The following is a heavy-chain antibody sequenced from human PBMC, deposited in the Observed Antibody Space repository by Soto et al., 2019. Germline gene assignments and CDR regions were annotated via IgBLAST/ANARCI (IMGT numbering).Heavy chain of an antibody. V-gene: IGHV3-30-3*01. D-gene: IGHD3-16*01. CDR2: ISYDGSNK. J-gene: IGHJ4*02. CDR1: GFTFSSYA. Sequence: QVQLVESGGGVVQPGRSLRLSCAASGFTFSSYARHWVRQAPGKGLEWVAVISYDGSNKYYADSVKGRFTISRDNSKNTLYLQMNSLRAEDTAVYYCAREGVQGEFDYWGQGTLVTVSS. CDR3: AREGVQGEFDY.